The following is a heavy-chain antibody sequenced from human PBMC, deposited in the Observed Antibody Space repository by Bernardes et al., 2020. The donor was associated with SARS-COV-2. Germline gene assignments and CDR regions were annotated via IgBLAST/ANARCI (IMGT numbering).Heavy chain of an antibody. D-gene: IGHD3-22*01. J-gene: IGHJ4*02. Sequence: SVKVSCKASGCTFSSYSISWVRQAPGQGLEWMGGIIPIVGTANYAQKFQGRVTITADESTSTAYMELSSLRSEDTAVYYCASETYYYDSRGYWLDYWGQGTLVTVSS. CDR2: IIPIVGTA. V-gene: IGHV1-69*13. CDR1: GCTFSSYS. CDR3: ASETYYYDSRGYWLDY.